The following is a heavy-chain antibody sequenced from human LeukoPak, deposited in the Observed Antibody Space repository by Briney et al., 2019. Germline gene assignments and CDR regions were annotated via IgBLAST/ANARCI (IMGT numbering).Heavy chain of an antibody. V-gene: IGHV3-73*01. D-gene: IGHD3-9*01. CDR2: VRSRDKNYAT. CDR1: GLGFAGSA. Sequence: GGSLRLSCAASGLGFAGSAVHWVRQTSGRGLEWIGCVRSRDKNYATIYGASARGRFTISRDDSRNTASLQMNSLNTEDTAVYYCARESVLRYFDWVSNSIYYYYMDAWGKGTPVTVSS. J-gene: IGHJ6*03. CDR3: ARESVLRYFDWVSNSIYYYYMDA.